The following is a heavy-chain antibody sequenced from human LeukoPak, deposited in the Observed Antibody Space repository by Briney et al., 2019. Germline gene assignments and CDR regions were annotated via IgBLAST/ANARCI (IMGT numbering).Heavy chain of an antibody. J-gene: IGHJ4*02. D-gene: IGHD4-11*01. CDR2: IVASGHVT. CDR1: GFTLTSNA. V-gene: IGHV3-23*01. Sequence: PGGSLRLSCAASGFTLTSNAMSWVRQAPGKGLEWVSAIVASGHVTYYADSVKGRFTISRDISRNTLYLQMNILRAEDTAVYYCARHDYSNGAKRFDYWGQGTLVTVSS. CDR3: ARHDYSNGAKRFDY.